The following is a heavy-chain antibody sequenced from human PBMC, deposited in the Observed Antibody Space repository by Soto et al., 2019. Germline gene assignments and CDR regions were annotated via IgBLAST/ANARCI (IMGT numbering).Heavy chain of an antibody. V-gene: IGHV3-23*01. J-gene: IGHJ3*02. CDR1: GFTFSSYA. Sequence: EVQLLESGGGLVQPGGSLRLSCAASGFTFSSYAMSWVRQAPGKGLEWVSAISGSGGSTYYADSVKGRFTISRDNSKKTLYLQMNSLRAEDTAVYYCAKDPNSVRGVIIRDAFDIWGQGTMVTVSS. D-gene: IGHD3-10*02. CDR2: ISGSGGST. CDR3: AKDPNSVRGVIIRDAFDI.